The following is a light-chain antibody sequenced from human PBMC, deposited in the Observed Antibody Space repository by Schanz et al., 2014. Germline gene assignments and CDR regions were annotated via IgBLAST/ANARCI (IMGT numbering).Light chain of an antibody. CDR1: QSVLFSSNNKNY. J-gene: IGKJ2*01. CDR2: WAS. V-gene: IGKV4-1*01. CDR3: QQYGNWPPYT. Sequence: DIVMTQFPDSLAVSLGERATINCKSSQSVLFSSNNKNYLAWYQQKPGQPPKLLIYWASIRESGVPDRFSGSGSGTDFTLTISSLQSEDFAVYYCQQYGNWPPYTFGQGTKLEIK.